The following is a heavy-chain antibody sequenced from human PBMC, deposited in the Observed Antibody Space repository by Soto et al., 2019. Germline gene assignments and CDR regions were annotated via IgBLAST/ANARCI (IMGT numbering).Heavy chain of an antibody. J-gene: IGHJ4*02. V-gene: IGHV3-7*01. CDR3: ARDPRTGYSSSYDY. Sequence: PGGSLRLSCAASGFTFSSYWMSWVRQAPGKGLEWVANIKQDGSEKYYVDSVKGRFTISRDNAKNSLYLQMNSLRAEDTAVYYCARDPRTGYSSSYDYWGQGTLVTVSS. CDR2: IKQDGSEK. CDR1: GFTFSSYW. D-gene: IGHD6-13*01.